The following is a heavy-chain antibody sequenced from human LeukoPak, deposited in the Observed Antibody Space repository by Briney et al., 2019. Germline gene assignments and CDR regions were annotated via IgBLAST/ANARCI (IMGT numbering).Heavy chain of an antibody. V-gene: IGHV3-30*18. Sequence: GGSLRLSSAASGFTFSSYGMHWVRQAPRKGLEWVAVMSYDGSNKYYADSVKGRFTISRDNSKNTLYLQMNSLRAEDTAVYYCAKAVGATRSPNDYWGQGTLVTVSS. D-gene: IGHD1-26*01. J-gene: IGHJ4*02. CDR3: AKAVGATRSPNDY. CDR2: MSYDGSNK. CDR1: GFTFSSYG.